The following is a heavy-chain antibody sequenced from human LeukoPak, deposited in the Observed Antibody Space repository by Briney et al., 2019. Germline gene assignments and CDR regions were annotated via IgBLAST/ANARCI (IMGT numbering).Heavy chain of an antibody. J-gene: IGHJ5*02. Sequence: GGSLRLSCAASGFTFSSYAMSWVRQAPGKGLEWVSAISGSGGSTYYADSVKGRFTISRDNSKNTLYLQMNSLRAEDTAVYYCARDGAEWYSGRSNWFDPWGQGTLVTVSS. D-gene: IGHD1-26*01. CDR3: ARDGAEWYSGRSNWFDP. CDR2: ISGSGGST. V-gene: IGHV3-23*01. CDR1: GFTFSSYA.